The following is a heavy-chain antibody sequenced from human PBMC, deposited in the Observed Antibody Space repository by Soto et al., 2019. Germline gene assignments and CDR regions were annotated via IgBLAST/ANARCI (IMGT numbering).Heavy chain of an antibody. J-gene: IGHJ5*02. D-gene: IGHD5-12*01. CDR3: ARSGYSGYDLCWFDP. V-gene: IGHV4-31*03. CDR2: IYYSGST. Sequence: PSETLSLTCTVSGGSISSGGYYWSWIRQHPGKGLEWIGYIYYSGSTYYNPSLKSRVTISVDTSKNQFSLKLSSVTAADTAVYYCARSGYSGYDLCWFDPWGQGTLVTVSS. CDR1: GGSISSGGYY.